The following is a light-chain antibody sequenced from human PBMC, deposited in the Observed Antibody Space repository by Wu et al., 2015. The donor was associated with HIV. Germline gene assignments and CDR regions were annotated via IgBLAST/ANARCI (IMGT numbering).Light chain of an antibody. CDR2: EAS. CDR1: RNIIRG. CDR3: QQYNFYSRT. Sequence: SVGDRVTITCRASRNIIRGWPGISRNQGQSPKLLIYEASALENGVPSRFSGSGSGTEFTLTISSLQPDDFATYYCQQYNFYSRTFGQGTKVEVK. J-gene: IGKJ1*01. V-gene: IGKV1-5*03.